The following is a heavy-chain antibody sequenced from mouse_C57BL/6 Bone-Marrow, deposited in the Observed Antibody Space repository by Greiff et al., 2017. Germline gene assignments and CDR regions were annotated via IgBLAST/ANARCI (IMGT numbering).Heavy chain of an antibody. D-gene: IGHD1-1*01. J-gene: IGHJ4*01. V-gene: IGHV5-17*01. CDR1: GFTFSDYG. Sequence: DVHLVESGGGLVKPGGSLKLSCAASGFTFSDYGMHWVRQAPEKGLEWVAYISSGSSTIYYADTVKGRFTISRDNAKNTLFLQMTSLRSEDTAMYYCARPYYYGSSYLMDYWGQGTSVTVSS. CDR2: ISSGSSTI. CDR3: ARPYYYGSSYLMDY.